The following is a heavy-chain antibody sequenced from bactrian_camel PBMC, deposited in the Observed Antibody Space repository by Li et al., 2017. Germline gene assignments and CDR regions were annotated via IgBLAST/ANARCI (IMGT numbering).Heavy chain of an antibody. V-gene: IGHV3S55*01. CDR3: AGPIDCYSRSGRCGAKTRY. CDR1: AEHYRTCS. CDR2: IRSDGGT. D-gene: IGHD3*01. J-gene: IGHJ4*01. Sequence: QLVESGGDSVQIGGSLRLSCKVSAEHYRTCSMGWYRQAPGKERGLVSAIRSDGGTWYRDSVQGRFTISQDNTKNMVYLQMNSLKPEDTGMYYCAGPIDCYSRSGRCGAKTRYWGQGTQVTVS.